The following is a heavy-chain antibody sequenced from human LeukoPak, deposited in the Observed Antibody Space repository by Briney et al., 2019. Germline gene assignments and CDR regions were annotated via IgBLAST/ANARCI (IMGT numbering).Heavy chain of an antibody. V-gene: IGHV3-21*01. CDR3: ARVRYYEDV. Sequence: PGGSLRLSCAASGFTFSNYNMNWVRQAPGKGLEWVSSISASSSYINYADSVTGRFTISRDNAKNSLFLQMNTLRAEDTVVYYCARVRYYEDVWGQGTTVTVSS. CDR2: ISASSSYI. J-gene: IGHJ6*02. CDR1: GFTFSNYN. D-gene: IGHD3-3*01.